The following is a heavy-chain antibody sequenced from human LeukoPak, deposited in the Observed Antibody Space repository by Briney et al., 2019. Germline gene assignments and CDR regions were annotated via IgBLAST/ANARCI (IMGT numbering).Heavy chain of an antibody. CDR3: ATTGSFSWQQKDY. V-gene: IGHV3-21*01. CDR1: GFTFSSYS. CDR2: ISSSSSYI. Sequence: GGSLRLSCAASGFTFSSYSMNWVRQAPGKGLEWVSSISSSSSYIYYADSVKGRFTISRDNAKNSLYLQMNSLRAEDTAVYYCATTGSFSWQQKDYWGQGTLVTVSS. D-gene: IGHD2-15*01. J-gene: IGHJ4*02.